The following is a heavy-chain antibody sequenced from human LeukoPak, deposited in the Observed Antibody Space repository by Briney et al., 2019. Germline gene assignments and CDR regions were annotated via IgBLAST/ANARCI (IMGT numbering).Heavy chain of an antibody. J-gene: IGHJ4*02. CDR2: ISYDGSNK. V-gene: IGHV3-30-3*01. Sequence: PGGSLRLSCAASGFTFSSYAMHWVRQAPGKGLEWVAVISYDGSNKYYADSVKGRFTISRDNSKNTLYLQMNSPRAEDTAVYYCARVKFGELFTDYWGQGTLVTVSS. CDR1: GFTFSSYA. CDR3: ARVKFGELFTDY. D-gene: IGHD3-10*01.